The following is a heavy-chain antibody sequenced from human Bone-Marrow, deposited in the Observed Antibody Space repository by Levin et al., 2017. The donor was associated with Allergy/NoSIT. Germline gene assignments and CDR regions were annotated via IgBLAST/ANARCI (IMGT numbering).Heavy chain of an antibody. CDR1: GFTFSSYS. CDR3: ARDSRGYFDY. V-gene: IGHV3-21*01. J-gene: IGHJ4*02. CDR2: ISSSSSYI. D-gene: IGHD3-10*01. Sequence: GESLKISCAASGFTFSSYSMNWVRQAPGKGLEWVSSISSSSSYIYYADSVKGRFTISRDNAKNSLYLQMNSLRAEDTAVYYCARDSRGYFDYWGQGTLVTVSS.